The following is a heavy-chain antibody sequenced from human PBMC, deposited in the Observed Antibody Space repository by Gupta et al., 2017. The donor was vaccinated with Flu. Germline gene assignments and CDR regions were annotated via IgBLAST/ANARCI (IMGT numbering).Heavy chain of an antibody. D-gene: IGHD2-2*01. Sequence: QVQLVQSGAEVKKPGASVKVSCKASGYTFTGYYMHWVRQAPGQGLEWMGRINPNSGGTNYAQKFQGRVTMTRDTSISTAYMELSRLRSDDTAVYYCARSYCSSTSCYGNYYYYYMDVWGKGTTVTVSS. CDR3: ARSYCSSTSCYGNYYYYYMDV. CDR2: INPNSGGT. V-gene: IGHV1-2*06. CDR1: GYTFTGYY. J-gene: IGHJ6*03.